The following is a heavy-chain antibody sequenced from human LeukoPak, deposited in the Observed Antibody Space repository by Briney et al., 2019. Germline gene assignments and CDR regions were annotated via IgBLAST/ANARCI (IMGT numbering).Heavy chain of an antibody. CDR1: GFTFSSYS. D-gene: IGHD2-8*01. CDR3: ARGGTNAYYYYYYMDV. Sequence: KPGGSLRLSCAAPGFTFSSYSMNWVRQAPGKGLEWVSSISSSSSYIYYADSVKGRFTISRDNAKNSLYLQMNSLRAEDTAVYYCARGGTNAYYYYYYMDVWGKGTTVTVSS. V-gene: IGHV3-21*01. CDR2: ISSSSSYI. J-gene: IGHJ6*03.